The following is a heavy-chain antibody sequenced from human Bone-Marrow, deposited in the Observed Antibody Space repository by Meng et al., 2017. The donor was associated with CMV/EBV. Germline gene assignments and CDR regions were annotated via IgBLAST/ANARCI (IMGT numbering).Heavy chain of an antibody. Sequence: GESLKISCAASGFTFSSYWMHWVRQAPGKGLVWVSRINSDGSSTSYADSVKGRFTISRDNAKNTLYLQMNSLRAEDTAVYYCARVVGSGYSSSWYYYGFDSWGQGTRVTGSS. CDR2: INSDGSST. CDR3: ARVVGSGYSSSWYYYGFDS. V-gene: IGHV3-74*01. J-gene: IGHJ5*01. CDR1: GFTFSSYW. D-gene: IGHD6-13*01.